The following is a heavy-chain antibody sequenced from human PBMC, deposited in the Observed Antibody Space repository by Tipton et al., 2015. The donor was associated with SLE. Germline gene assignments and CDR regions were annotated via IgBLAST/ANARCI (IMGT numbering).Heavy chain of an antibody. CDR2: IYYSGST. D-gene: IGHD2-2*01. J-gene: IGHJ6*03. CDR1: GGSVSSGSYY. V-gene: IGHV4-61*01. Sequence: TLSLTCTVSGGSVSSGSYYWSWIRQPPGKGLEWIGYIYYSGSTNYNPSLKSRVTISVDTSKNQFSLKLSSVTAADTAVYYCASREVSSYYYYYMDVWGKGTTVIVSS. CDR3: ASREVSSYYYYYMDV.